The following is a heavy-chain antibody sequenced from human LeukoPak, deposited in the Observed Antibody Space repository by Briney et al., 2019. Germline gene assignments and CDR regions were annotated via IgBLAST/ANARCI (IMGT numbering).Heavy chain of an antibody. D-gene: IGHD5-12*01. CDR2: IVVGSGNT. CDR3: AASGYQGVFAFDI. J-gene: IGHJ3*02. V-gene: IGHV1-58*02. Sequence: SVKVSCKASGFTFTSSAMQWVRQARGQRLEWIGWIVVGSGNTNYAQKFQERVTITRDMSTSTAYMELSSLRSEDTAVYYCAASGYQGVFAFDIWGQGTVVTVSS. CDR1: GFTFTSSA.